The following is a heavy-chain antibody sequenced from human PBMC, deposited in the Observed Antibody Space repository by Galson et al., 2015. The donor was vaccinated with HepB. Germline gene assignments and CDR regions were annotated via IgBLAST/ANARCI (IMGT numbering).Heavy chain of an antibody. CDR1: GGSFSTYY. J-gene: IGHJ5*02. CDR2: INHSEGA. CDR3: ARGGGRWPFWFDP. V-gene: IGHV4-34*01. D-gene: IGHD5-24*01. Sequence: LSLTCAVYGGSFSTYYWSWIRQPPGKGLEWIGEINHSEGANYNPSLESRVTISGDTSKNQFSLNLRSLTAADTAVYYCARGGGRWPFWFDPWAQGTLVTVSS.